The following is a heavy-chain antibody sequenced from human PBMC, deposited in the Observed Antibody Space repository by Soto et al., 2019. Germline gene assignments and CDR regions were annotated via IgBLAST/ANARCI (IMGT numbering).Heavy chain of an antibody. V-gene: IGHV5-10-1*01. CDR3: ARAASFYYDNTGYYHFDY. Sequence: GESLKLSCPGSGCSFTPYLISWVRQMPGKGLECMGRIDPTDSYTDYSPSFEGHVTMSVDRSINTAYLEWSSLKAADTAVYYCARAASFYYDNTGYYHFDYWGQGSLVTVSS. D-gene: IGHD3-22*01. CDR2: IDPTDSYT. CDR1: GCSFTPYL. J-gene: IGHJ4*02.